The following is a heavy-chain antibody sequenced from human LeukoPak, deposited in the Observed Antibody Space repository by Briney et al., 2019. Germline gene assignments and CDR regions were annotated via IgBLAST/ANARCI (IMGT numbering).Heavy chain of an antibody. Sequence: GSRRLSCAASGFPFSSYGMHWVRQAPGKGLEWVARLVYDARSDYANSVKGRFSISRDDSKNTLFLDMSNLRVEDTALYYCARDLSAAFDFWGQGVLVTVSS. D-gene: IGHD6-19*01. CDR1: GFPFSSYG. V-gene: IGHV3-33*01. CDR3: ARDLSAAFDF. CDR2: LVYDARS. J-gene: IGHJ4*02.